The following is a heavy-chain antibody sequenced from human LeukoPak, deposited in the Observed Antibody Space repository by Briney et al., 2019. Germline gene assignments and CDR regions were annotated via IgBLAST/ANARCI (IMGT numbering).Heavy chain of an antibody. Sequence: GGSLRLSCAASGFTFDDYAMHWVRQAPGKGLEWVSGISWNSGSIGYADSVKGRFTISRDNAKNSLYLQMNSLRAEDTALYYCAKDGAAMVKLYYGFDYWGQGTLVTVSS. CDR1: GFTFDDYA. CDR3: AKDGAAMVKLYYGFDY. D-gene: IGHD5-18*01. V-gene: IGHV3-9*01. CDR2: ISWNSGSI. J-gene: IGHJ4*02.